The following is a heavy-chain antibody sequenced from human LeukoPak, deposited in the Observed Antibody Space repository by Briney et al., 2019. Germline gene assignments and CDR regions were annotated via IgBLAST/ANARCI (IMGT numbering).Heavy chain of an antibody. J-gene: IGHJ3*02. CDR3: ASPYCGGDCFHDAFDI. CDR2: IYSGGST. V-gene: IGHV3-53*01. D-gene: IGHD2-21*02. CDR1: GLTVSSNY. Sequence: PGGSLRLSCAASGLTVSSNYMSWVRQAPGKGLEWVSVIYSGGSTYYAASVKGRFTSSRDHSKNTLYLQMNSLRDEDTAVYYCASPYCGGDCFHDAFDIWGQGTMVTVSS.